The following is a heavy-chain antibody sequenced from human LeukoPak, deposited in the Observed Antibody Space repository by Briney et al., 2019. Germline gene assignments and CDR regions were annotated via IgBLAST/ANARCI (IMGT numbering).Heavy chain of an antibody. CDR2: IHYSGST. V-gene: IGHV4-59*01. CDR3: ARDRDVVVTATAYYYGMDV. Sequence: PSETLSLTCTVSGDSISSSYWSWIRQPPGRGLEWIGFIHYSGSTNHSPSLKSRVTISIDASKNQYSLKLTSVTAADTAVYYCARDRDVVVTATAYYYGMDVWGQGTTVTVSS. J-gene: IGHJ6*02. D-gene: IGHD2-21*02. CDR1: GDSISSSY.